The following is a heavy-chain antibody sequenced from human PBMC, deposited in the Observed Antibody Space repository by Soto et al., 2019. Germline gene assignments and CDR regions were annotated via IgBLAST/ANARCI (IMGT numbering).Heavy chain of an antibody. Sequence: QVQLVKSGAEVKKPGASVKVSCKASGYTFTSYGISWVRQAPGQGLEWMGWISAYNGNTNYAQNHQGRVTKTTDTSTRTAYMDMRSLRSDDTDVYYGAREAPVAGVDYWGQGTLVTVSA. D-gene: IGHD6-19*01. CDR1: GYTFTSYG. V-gene: IGHV1-18*01. CDR3: AREAPVAGVDY. CDR2: ISAYNGNT. J-gene: IGHJ4*02.